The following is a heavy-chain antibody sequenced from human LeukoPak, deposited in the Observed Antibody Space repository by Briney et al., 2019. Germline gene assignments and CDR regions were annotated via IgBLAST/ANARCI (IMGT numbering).Heavy chain of an antibody. CDR3: ARDRSLGELTTESPSFDY. CDR1: GGSISSYY. J-gene: IGHJ4*02. Sequence: SETLSLTCTVFGGSISSYYWGWIRQPAGKGLEWIGRIYTSGNTKYNPSLKSRVTMSVDTSKNQFSLKLSSVTAADTAVYYCARDRSLGELTTESPSFDYWGQGTLATVSS. V-gene: IGHV4-4*07. D-gene: IGHD3-16*01. CDR2: IYTSGNT.